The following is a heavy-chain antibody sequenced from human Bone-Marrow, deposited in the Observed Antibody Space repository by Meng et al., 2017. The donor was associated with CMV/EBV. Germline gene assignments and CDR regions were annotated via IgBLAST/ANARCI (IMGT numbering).Heavy chain of an antibody. CDR3: AKAPQEWLLYGYFDY. CDR1: GFTFDDYA. V-gene: IGHV3-9*01. CDR2: ISWNSGSI. D-gene: IGHD3-3*01. J-gene: IGHJ4*02. Sequence: SLKISCAASGFTFDDYAMHWVRQAPGKGLEWVSGISWNSGSIGYADSVKGRFTISRDNAKNSLYLQMNSLRAEDTALYYCAKAPQEWLLYGYFDYWGQGTLVTVYS.